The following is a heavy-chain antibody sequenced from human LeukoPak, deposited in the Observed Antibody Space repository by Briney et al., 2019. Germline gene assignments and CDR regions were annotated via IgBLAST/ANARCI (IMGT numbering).Heavy chain of an antibody. Sequence: SQTLWSTCTVSSGSISSYYWSWIRQPPGKGLEWIGYINYSGSTNYNPSLKSRVTISVDRSMNQFSLKLTSVTAADTAVYYCARLGRAFDFWGQGTMVTVSS. J-gene: IGHJ3*01. CDR2: INYSGST. CDR3: ARLGRAFDF. CDR1: SGSISSYY. V-gene: IGHV4-59*01. D-gene: IGHD7-27*01.